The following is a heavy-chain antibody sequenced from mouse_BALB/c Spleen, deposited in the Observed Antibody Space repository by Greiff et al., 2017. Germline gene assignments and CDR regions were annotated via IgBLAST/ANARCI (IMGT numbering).Heavy chain of an antibody. V-gene: IGHV5-6-5*01. J-gene: IGHJ4*01. CDR2: ISSGGST. CDR3: ARVYGSSEGYAMDY. CDR1: GFTFSSYT. D-gene: IGHD1-1*01. Sequence: EVKLQESGGGLVQPGGSLKLSCAASGFTFSSYTMSWVRQTPEKRLEWVAYISSGGSTYYPDSVKGRFTISRDNARNILYLQMSSLRSEDTAMYYCARVYGSSEGYAMDYWGQGTSVTVSS.